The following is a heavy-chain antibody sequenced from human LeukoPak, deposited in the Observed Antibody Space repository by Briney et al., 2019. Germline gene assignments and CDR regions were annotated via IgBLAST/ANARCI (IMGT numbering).Heavy chain of an antibody. D-gene: IGHD6-19*01. V-gene: IGHV3-7*01. CDR1: GFTFSSYW. Sequence: PGGSQRLSCAASGFTFSSYWMSWVRQAPGKGLEWVANIKQDGSEKYYVDSVKGRFTISRDNAKNSLYLQMNSLRAEDTAVYYCARSLNPYSSGWYDYWGQGTLVTVSS. J-gene: IGHJ4*02. CDR3: ARSLNPYSSGWYDY. CDR2: IKQDGSEK.